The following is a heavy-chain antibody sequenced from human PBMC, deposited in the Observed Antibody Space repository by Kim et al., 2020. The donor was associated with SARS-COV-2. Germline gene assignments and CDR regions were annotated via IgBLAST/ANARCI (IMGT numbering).Heavy chain of an antibody. CDR3: ATSNSTTVDWFDP. Sequence: YAQKFQGRVTITADESTRTAYMGLSSLRSEDTAVYYCATSNSTTVDWFDPWGQGTLVTVSS. J-gene: IGHJ5*02. V-gene: IGHV1-69*01. D-gene: IGHD4-17*01.